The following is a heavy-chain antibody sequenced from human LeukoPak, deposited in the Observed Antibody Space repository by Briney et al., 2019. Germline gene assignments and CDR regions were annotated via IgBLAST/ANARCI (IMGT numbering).Heavy chain of an antibody. CDR2: VYYSGST. V-gene: IGHV4-59*01. CDR3: AXAHSSSWYYFDY. CDR1: GGSXSTYY. J-gene: IGHJ4*02. D-gene: IGHD6-13*01. Sequence: XXXXSGGSXSTYYWSWIRQPPGKGLEWIGYVYYSGSTNYNPSLKSRVTISVDTSKNQFSLKLSSVNAADTAVYYCAXAHSSSWYYFDYWGQGTLVTVSS.